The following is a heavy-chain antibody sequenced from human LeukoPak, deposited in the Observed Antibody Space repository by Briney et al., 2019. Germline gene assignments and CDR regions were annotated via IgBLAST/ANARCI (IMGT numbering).Heavy chain of an antibody. D-gene: IGHD2-15*01. CDR1: TFTFWNSW. CDR3: AGYSLTYAFDI. J-gene: IGHJ3*02. CDR2: IKQDGSEK. Sequence: PGGSLRLSCAASTFTFWNSWMSWVRQAPGKGLEWVATIKQDGSEKFYVDSVKGRFTISRDNAKKSLSLQMNSLGAEDTAVYYCAGYSLTYAFDIWGQGTMVIVSS. V-gene: IGHV3-7*01.